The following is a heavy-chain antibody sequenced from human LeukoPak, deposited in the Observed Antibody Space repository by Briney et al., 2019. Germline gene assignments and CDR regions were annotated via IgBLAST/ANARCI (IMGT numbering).Heavy chain of an antibody. CDR3: ARDPVYSSGWDYFDY. D-gene: IGHD6-19*01. J-gene: IGHJ4*02. V-gene: IGHV3-7*01. Sequence: GGSLRLSCAASGFTFSSYWMSWVRQAPGKGLEWVANIKQDGSEKYYVDSVKGRFTNSRDNAKNSLYLQMNSLRAEDTAVYYCARDPVYSSGWDYFDYWGQGTLVTVSS. CDR2: IKQDGSEK. CDR1: GFTFSSYW.